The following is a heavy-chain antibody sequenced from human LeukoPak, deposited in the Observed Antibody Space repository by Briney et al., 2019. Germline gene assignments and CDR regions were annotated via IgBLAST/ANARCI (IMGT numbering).Heavy chain of an antibody. V-gene: IGHV3-30*04. CDR3: ARDMDIVVVTAIGPTPDY. D-gene: IGHD2-21*02. Sequence: GGSLRLSCAASGFTFSSYATHWDRQAPGKGLEWVAVISYDGSNKYYADSVKGRFTISRDNSKNTLYLQMNSLRAEDTAVYYCARDMDIVVVTAIGPTPDYWGQGTLVTVSS. J-gene: IGHJ4*02. CDR2: ISYDGSNK. CDR1: GFTFSSYA.